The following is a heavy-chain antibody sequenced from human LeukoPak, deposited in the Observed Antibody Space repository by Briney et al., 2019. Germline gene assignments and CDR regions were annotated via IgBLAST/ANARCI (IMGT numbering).Heavy chain of an antibody. CDR1: GFTFDDYA. J-gene: IGHJ4*02. D-gene: IGHD6-13*01. CDR2: ISWHSGSI. Sequence: GGSLRLSCAASGFTFDDYAMHWVRQAPGKGLEWVSGISWHSGSIGYADSVKGRFTISRDNAKNSLYLQMNSLRAEDTALYYCAKGGGQQLAHSRAMQFDYWGQGTLVTVSS. CDR3: AKGGGQQLAHSRAMQFDY. V-gene: IGHV3-9*01.